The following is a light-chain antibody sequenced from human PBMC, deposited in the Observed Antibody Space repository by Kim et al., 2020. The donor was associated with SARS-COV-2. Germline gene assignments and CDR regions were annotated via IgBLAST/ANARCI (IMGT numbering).Light chain of an antibody. V-gene: IGLV2-8*01. CDR1: RSGVGAYNY. Sequence: GQSVTISVTGTRSGVGAYNYVSWYQQHPGRVPKLMIYEVSRRPSGVPDRFSGSKSGNTAFLTVSGLQAEDEDEYYCSSYAGSYNVLFGGGTQLTVL. J-gene: IGLJ2*01. CDR2: EVS. CDR3: SSYAGSYNVL.